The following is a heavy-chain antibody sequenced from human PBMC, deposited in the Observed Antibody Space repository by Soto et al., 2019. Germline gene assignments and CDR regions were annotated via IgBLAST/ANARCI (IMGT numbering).Heavy chain of an antibody. V-gene: IGHV3-21*01. CDR3: AREGGGDYLYYYCGMDV. D-gene: IGHD4-17*01. CDR1: GFTFSSYS. Sequence: EVQLVESGGGLVKPGGSLRLSCAASGFTFSSYSMNWVRQAPGKGLEWVSSISSSSSYIYYADSVKGRFTISRDNAKNALYLQMNSLRAEDTAVYYCAREGGGDYLYYYCGMDVWGQGTTVTVSS. CDR2: ISSSSSYI. J-gene: IGHJ6*02.